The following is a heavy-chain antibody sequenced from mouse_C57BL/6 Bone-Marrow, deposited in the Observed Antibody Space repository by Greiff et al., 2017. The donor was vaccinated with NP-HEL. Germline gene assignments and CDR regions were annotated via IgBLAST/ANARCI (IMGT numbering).Heavy chain of an antibody. D-gene: IGHD1-1*01. CDR2: IYPGDGDT. CDR1: GYAFSSSW. CDR3: ARLGYYGSSPYYAMDY. J-gene: IGHJ4*01. V-gene: IGHV1-82*01. Sequence: QVQLQQSGPELVKPGASVKISCKASGYAFSSSWMNWVKQRPGKGLEWIGRIYPGDGDTNYNGKFKGKATLTADKSSSTAYMQLSSLTSEDSAVYFCARLGYYGSSPYYAMDYWGQGTSVTVSS.